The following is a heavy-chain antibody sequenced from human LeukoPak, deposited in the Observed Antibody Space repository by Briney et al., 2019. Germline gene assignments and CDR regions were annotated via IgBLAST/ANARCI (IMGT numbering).Heavy chain of an antibody. J-gene: IGHJ4*02. CDR2: LIGRSGRT. CDR1: GFTSTNYA. V-gene: IGHV3-23*01. CDR3: VKAAYDYLEMGYFDS. Sequence: GGSLGLSCAASGFTSTNYAMNWVRQPPGKGLEWGSVLIGRSGRTDHADSVKGRFTISRDNSKNMVFPQMNSLRPEDTAIYYCVKAAYDYLEMGYFDSWGQGTLVSVSS. D-gene: IGHD5-12*01.